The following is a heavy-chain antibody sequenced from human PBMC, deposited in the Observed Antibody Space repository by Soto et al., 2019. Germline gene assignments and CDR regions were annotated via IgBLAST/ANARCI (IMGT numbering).Heavy chain of an antibody. CDR3: ARDVIAVAGTFDAAFAI. Sequence: PGGSLRLSCAASGFTFSSYWMHWVRQAPGKGLVWVSGITGSGAGSYYSDSVKGRFTISRDNSKNTLYPQMNSLRAEDTAVYYCARDVIAVAGTFDAAFAIWGQGTMVTVS. CDR2: ITGSGAGS. J-gene: IGHJ3*02. V-gene: IGHV3-23*01. D-gene: IGHD6-19*01. CDR1: GFTFSSYW.